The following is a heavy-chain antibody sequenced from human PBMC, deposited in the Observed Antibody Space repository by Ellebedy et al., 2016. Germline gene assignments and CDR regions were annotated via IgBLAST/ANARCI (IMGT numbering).Heavy chain of an antibody. CDR2: IYPGDSDT. CDR3: ARRKYYYDSSGYFLGWFDP. CDR1: GYNFTAYW. V-gene: IGHV5-51*01. J-gene: IGHJ5*02. Sequence: GESLKISXQASGYNFTAYWIAWVRQMPGKGLEWMGIIYPGDSDTRYSPSFQGQVTISADKSISTAYLQWSSLKASDTAMYYCARRKYYYDSSGYFLGWFDPWGQGTLVTVSS. D-gene: IGHD3-22*01.